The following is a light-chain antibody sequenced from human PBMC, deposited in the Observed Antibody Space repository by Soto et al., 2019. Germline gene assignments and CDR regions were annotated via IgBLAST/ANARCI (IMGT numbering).Light chain of an antibody. Sequence: QSALTQPASVSGSPGQSITISCTGTSSDVGGHNYVSWYQHHPGKAPKLIIYEVSKRPSGVPDRFSGSKSGNTASLTVSGLQAEDEAVYYCSSTAGNNNLVFGGGTQLTVL. V-gene: IGLV2-8*01. CDR3: SSTAGNNNLV. J-gene: IGLJ3*02. CDR1: SSDVGGHNY. CDR2: EVS.